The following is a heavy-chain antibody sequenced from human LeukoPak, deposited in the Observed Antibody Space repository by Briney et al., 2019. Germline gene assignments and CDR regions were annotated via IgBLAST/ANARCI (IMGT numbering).Heavy chain of an antibody. CDR3: ARDNYGSGSPPDY. CDR2: ISYDGSNK. V-gene: IGHV3-30-3*01. Sequence: GGSLRLSCAASGFTFSSYAMHWVRQAPGKGLEWVAVISYDGSNKYYADSVKGRFTISRDNSKNTLYLQMNSLRAEDTAVYYCARDNYGSGSPPDYWGQGTLVTVSS. D-gene: IGHD3-10*01. J-gene: IGHJ4*02. CDR1: GFTFSSYA.